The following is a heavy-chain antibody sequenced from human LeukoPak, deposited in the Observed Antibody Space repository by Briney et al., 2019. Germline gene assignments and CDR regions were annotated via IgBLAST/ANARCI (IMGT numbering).Heavy chain of an antibody. J-gene: IGHJ4*02. CDR2: IYYSGST. CDR3: ARGWDSSSRDY. V-gene: IGHV4-59*01. CDR1: GGSISSYY. D-gene: IGHD6-6*01. Sequence: SETLSLTCTVSGGSISSYYWSWIRQPPGKGLEWIGYIYYSGSTNYNPSLKSRVTISVDTSKNQFSLKLSFVTAADTAVYYCARGWDSSSRDYWGQGTLVTVSS.